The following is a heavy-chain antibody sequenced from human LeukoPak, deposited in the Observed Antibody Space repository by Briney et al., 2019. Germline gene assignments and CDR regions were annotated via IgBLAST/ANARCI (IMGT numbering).Heavy chain of an antibody. J-gene: IGHJ4*02. Sequence: ASVKVSCKASGYTFTSYGISRVRQAPGQGLEWMGWISAYNGNTNYAQKLQGRVTMTTDTSTSTAYMELRSLRSDDTAVYYCARVGIAAAGTIDVDYWGQGTLVTVSS. V-gene: IGHV1-18*01. D-gene: IGHD6-13*01. CDR2: ISAYNGNT. CDR1: GYTFTSYG. CDR3: ARVGIAAAGTIDVDY.